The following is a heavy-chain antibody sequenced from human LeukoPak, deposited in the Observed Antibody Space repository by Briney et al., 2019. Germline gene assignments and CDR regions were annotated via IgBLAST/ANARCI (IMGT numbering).Heavy chain of an antibody. CDR2: ISSSGSTI. J-gene: IGHJ5*02. D-gene: IGHD3-22*01. CDR1: GFTFSSYE. V-gene: IGHV3-48*03. CDR3: VPINGYYDSSGPPP. Sequence: GGSLRLSCAASGFTFSSYEMNWGRQAPGKGLEWVSYISSSGSTIYYADSVKGRFTISRDNAKNSLYLQMNSLRAEDTAVYYCVPINGYYDSSGPPPGGQGTLVTVSS.